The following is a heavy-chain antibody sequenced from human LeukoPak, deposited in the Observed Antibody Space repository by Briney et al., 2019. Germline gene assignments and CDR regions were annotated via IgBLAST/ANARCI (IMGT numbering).Heavy chain of an antibody. CDR1: GFPFSSYG. Sequence: GRSLRLSCSASGFPFSSYGMPWVRQAPGKGLEWVAVILYDGSNKYYADSVKGRFPISRDNSKNTLYLQMNSLRAEDTAVYYCARDLRYYYYVDVWGKGTTVTVSS. CDR2: ILYDGSNK. D-gene: IGHD3-16*01. V-gene: IGHV3-33*01. J-gene: IGHJ6*03. CDR3: ARDLRYYYYVDV.